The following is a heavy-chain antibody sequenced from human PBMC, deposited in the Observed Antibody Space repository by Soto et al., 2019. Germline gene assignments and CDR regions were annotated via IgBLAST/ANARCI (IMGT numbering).Heavy chain of an antibody. D-gene: IGHD5-12*01. V-gene: IGHV5-51*01. CDR1: GYNFAGYW. J-gene: IGHJ6*02. CDR2: IFPGDSDT. Sequence: GESLKISCKTSGYNFAGYWIGWVSQMPGKGLEWLGIIFPGDSDTKYSPSFQGQVIISADKSIRTAYLQWSSLKASDTAIYYCARQSGMDVWGQGTTVTVSS. CDR3: ARQSGMDV.